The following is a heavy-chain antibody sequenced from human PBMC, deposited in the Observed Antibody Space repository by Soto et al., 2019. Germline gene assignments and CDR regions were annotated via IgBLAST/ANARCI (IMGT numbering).Heavy chain of an antibody. V-gene: IGHV3-23*01. CDR3: AKGGIRKDDY. D-gene: IGHD6-25*01. J-gene: IGHJ4*02. CDR2: ISDSGTKT. Sequence: PWGSLRLSCSASGFSIIDYAIIFFRQSPGKGLEWVSSISDSGTKTFYADSVKGRFAISRDTSKNTVYMQMNNLRAEDTALYYCAKGGIRKDDYWGQGTVVTVSS. CDR1: GFSIIDYA.